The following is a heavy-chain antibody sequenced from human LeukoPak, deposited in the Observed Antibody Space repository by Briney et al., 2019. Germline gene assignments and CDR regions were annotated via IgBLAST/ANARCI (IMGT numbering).Heavy chain of an antibody. D-gene: IGHD6-13*01. CDR3: ARGAAAGTRLNYYYYYMDV. V-gene: IGHV4-61*02. CDR2: IYTSGST. J-gene: IGHJ6*03. CDR1: GGSISSGSYY. Sequence: SQTLSLTCTVSGGSISSGSYYWSWIRQPAGKGLEWIGRIYTSGSTNYNPSLKSRVTISVDTSKNQFSLKLSSVTAADTAVYYCARGAAAGTRLNYYYYYMDVWGKGTTVTVSS.